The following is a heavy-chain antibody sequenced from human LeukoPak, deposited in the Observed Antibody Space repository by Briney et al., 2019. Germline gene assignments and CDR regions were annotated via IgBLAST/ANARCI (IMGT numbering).Heavy chain of an antibody. J-gene: IGHJ4*02. CDR3: AKDTGSSWYLPTAYFDY. D-gene: IGHD6-13*01. Sequence: GGSLRLSCAASGFTFSSYAMSWVRQAPGKGLEWVSAISGSGGSTYYADSVKGRFTITRDNSKNTLYLQMNSLRAEDTAVYYCAKDTGSSWYLPTAYFDYWGQGTLVTVSS. V-gene: IGHV3-23*01. CDR1: GFTFSSYA. CDR2: ISGSGGST.